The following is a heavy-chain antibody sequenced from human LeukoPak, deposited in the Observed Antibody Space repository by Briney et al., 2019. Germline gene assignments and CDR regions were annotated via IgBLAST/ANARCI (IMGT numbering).Heavy chain of an antibody. V-gene: IGHV3-23*01. CDR2: ISPSGSFT. Sequence: GGSLRLSCAASGLTFSNYAMNWVRQAPGKGLAWVSAISPSGSFTYYADSVKGRFTISRDNSKNTLYLQMNSLRAEDTAVYYCARVVRLVPAATGGYGMDVWGQGTTVTVSS. CDR3: ARVVRLVPAATGGYGMDV. D-gene: IGHD2-2*01. CDR1: GLTFSNYA. J-gene: IGHJ6*02.